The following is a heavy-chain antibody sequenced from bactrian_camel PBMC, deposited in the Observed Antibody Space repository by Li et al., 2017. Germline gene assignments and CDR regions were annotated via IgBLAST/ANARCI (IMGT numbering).Heavy chain of an antibody. V-gene: IGHV3S67*01. Sequence: VQLVESGGGSVQAGGSLKLSCVASGFPFSANHMSWVRQPPGKDREAVAVVASDGSIRYVDAVKGRFTISRDTKNTLLLEMDSLKSEDTAMYYCAAADPAGDCDSASEYNYWGQGTQVTVS. CDR2: VASDGSI. J-gene: IGHJ4*01. CDR1: GFPFSANH. CDR3: AAADPAGDCDSASEYNY. D-gene: IGHD4*01.